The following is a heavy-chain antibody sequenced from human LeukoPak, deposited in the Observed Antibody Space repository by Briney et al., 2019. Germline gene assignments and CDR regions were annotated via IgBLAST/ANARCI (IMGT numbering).Heavy chain of an antibody. J-gene: IGHJ4*02. CDR1: GGSFNGYH. V-gene: IGHV4-34*01. Sequence: SETLSLTCEVNGGSFNGYHWTWIRQSPGKGLEWIGEINDSGSPIYSPSLRSRLTISVDTSKNQFSVTLTSVTVADTAVYYCARGPHQHWPLGQFWGQGSLVTVSS. CDR3: ARGPHQHWPLGQF. D-gene: IGHD2-2*01. CDR2: INDSGSP.